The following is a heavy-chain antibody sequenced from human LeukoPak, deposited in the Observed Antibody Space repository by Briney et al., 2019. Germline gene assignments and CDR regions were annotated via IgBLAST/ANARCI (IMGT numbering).Heavy chain of an antibody. Sequence: PSETLALTCSVSGGSVSSARYYWNWIRQLPGRGLEWIGYIYHTGSTYYRASLRSRLSISIDASKNQFSLRLSSVTAADTAVYYRARSRLGGYTYGFDYWGQGYLVTVSS. V-gene: IGHV4-31*03. CDR2: IYHTGST. J-gene: IGHJ4*02. CDR3: ARSRLGGYTYGFDY. CDR1: GGSVSSARYY. D-gene: IGHD5-18*01.